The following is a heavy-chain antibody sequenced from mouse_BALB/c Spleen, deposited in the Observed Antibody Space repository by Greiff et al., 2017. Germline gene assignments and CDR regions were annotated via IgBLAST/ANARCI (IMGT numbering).Heavy chain of an antibody. D-gene: IGHD4-1*01. CDR2: IHYSGST. CDR3: ARELTGIAMDY. Sequence: EVQLQESGPDLVKPSQSLSLTCTVTGYSITSGYSWPWIRQFPGNKLEWMGYIHYSGSTNYNPSLKSRISITRDTSKNQFFLQLNSVTTEDTATYYCARELTGIAMDYWGQGTSVTVSS. CDR1: GYSITSGYS. J-gene: IGHJ4*01. V-gene: IGHV3-1*02.